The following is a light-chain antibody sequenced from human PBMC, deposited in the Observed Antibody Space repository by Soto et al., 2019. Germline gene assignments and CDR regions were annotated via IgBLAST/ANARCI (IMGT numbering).Light chain of an antibody. Sequence: QSALTQPASVSGSPGQSITISCTGTSSDVGGFHYVSWYQQHPGKAPKLMIYEVSNRPSGVSTRFSGSKSGNTASLSISGLQAEDEADYYCSSYTSSSTLVFGGGTKVTVL. CDR1: SSDVGGFHY. V-gene: IGLV2-14*01. J-gene: IGLJ2*01. CDR2: EVS. CDR3: SSYTSSSTLV.